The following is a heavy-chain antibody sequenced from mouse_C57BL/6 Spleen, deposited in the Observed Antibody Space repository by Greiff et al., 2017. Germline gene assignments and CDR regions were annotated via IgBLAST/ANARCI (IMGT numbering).Heavy chain of an antibody. CDR2: IDPENGDT. D-gene: IGHD1-1*01. J-gene: IGHJ3*01. Sequence: EVQLQQSGAELVRPGASVKLSCTASGFNIKDDYMHWVKQRPEQGLEWIGWIDPENGDTEYASKFQGKATITADTSSNTAYLQLSSLTSEDTAVYYCTTRRGVAGFAYWGQGTLVTVSA. V-gene: IGHV14-4*01. CDR1: GFNIKDDY. CDR3: TTRRGVAGFAY.